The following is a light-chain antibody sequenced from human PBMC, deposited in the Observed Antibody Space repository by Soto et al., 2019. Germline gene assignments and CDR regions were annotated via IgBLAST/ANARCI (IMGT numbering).Light chain of an antibody. CDR1: QGISSW. CDR3: QQSYSIPYT. V-gene: IGKV1-12*01. Sequence: DIQMTESPSSVSECVGARATVTCRASQGISSWLAWYQQKPGKAPKLLIYAASSLQSGVPSRFRGSGSGTDFTLTISSLQPEDFATYYCQQSYSIPYTFGQGTRLETK. J-gene: IGKJ5*01. CDR2: AAS.